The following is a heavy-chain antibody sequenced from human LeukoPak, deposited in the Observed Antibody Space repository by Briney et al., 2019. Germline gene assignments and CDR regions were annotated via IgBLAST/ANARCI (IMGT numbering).Heavy chain of an antibody. V-gene: IGHV4-61*02. CDR3: ARDPAPSDY. CDR1: GGSISSNSYY. CDR2: IYTSGST. J-gene: IGHJ4*02. D-gene: IGHD2-15*01. Sequence: SETLSLTCTVSGGSISSNSYYWSWIRQPAGKGLEWIGRIYTSGSTNYNPSLKSRVTISVDTSKSQFSLKLSSVTAADTAVYYCARDPAPSDYWGQGTLVTVS.